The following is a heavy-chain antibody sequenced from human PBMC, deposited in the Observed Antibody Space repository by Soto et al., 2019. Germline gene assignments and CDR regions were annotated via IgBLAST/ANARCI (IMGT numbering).Heavy chain of an antibody. CDR2: IIPIFGTA. CDR1: GGTFSSYA. D-gene: IGHD3-10*01. Sequence: QVQLVQSGAEVKKPGSSVKVSCKASGGTFSSYAISWVRQAPGQGLEWMGGIIPIFGTANYAQKFQGRVTVTADGSPGPAYLEMSRLRSEDTAVYSCAGAGPPGSFHPWGQGTLVTVSS. J-gene: IGHJ5*02. V-gene: IGHV1-69*01. CDR3: AGAGPPGSFHP.